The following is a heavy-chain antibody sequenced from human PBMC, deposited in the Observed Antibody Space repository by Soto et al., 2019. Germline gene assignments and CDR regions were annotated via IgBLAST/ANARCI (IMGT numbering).Heavy chain of an antibody. Sequence: SETLSLTCAVSGYSISSGYYWGCLRQPPGKGLEWIGHIYHSGCIYYNPSLQSRVTISMDTSKNELSLKLTSVTAADTAVYYCGRQKGGGIYGDYVADWGQGTLVTVSS. J-gene: IGHJ4*02. CDR1: GYSISSGYY. CDR3: GRQKGGGIYGDYVAD. D-gene: IGHD4-17*01. CDR2: IYHSGCI. V-gene: IGHV4-38-2*01.